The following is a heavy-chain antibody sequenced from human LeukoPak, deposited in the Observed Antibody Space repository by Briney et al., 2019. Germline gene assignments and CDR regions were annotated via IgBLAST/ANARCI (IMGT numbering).Heavy chain of an antibody. J-gene: IGHJ4*02. V-gene: IGHV4-59*01. CDR2: IYYSGST. CDR1: GGSFSGYY. Sequence: PSETLSLTCAVYGGSFSGYYWSWIRQPPGKGLEWIGYIYYSGSTNYNPSLKSRVTISVDMSKNQFSLKLSSVTAADTAVYYCARGVDIVATTTNRYFDYWGQGTLVTVSS. CDR3: ARGVDIVATTTNRYFDY. D-gene: IGHD5-12*01.